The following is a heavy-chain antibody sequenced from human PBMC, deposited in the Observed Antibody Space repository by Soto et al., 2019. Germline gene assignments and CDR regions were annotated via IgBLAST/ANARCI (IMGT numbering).Heavy chain of an antibody. V-gene: IGHV3-11*05. D-gene: IGHD3-9*01. J-gene: IGHJ4*02. Sequence: GGSLRLSCAASGFTFSDYYMSWIRQAPGKGLEWVSYISSSSSYTNYADSVKGRFTISRDNAKNSLYLQMNSLRAEDTAVYYCARDRAYYDILTGSAMTPDYWGQGTLVTVSS. CDR2: ISSSSSYT. CDR1: GFTFSDYY. CDR3: ARDRAYYDILTGSAMTPDY.